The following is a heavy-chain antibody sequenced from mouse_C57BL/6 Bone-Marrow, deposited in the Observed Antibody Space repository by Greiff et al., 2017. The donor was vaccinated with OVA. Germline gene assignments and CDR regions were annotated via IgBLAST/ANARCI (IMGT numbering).Heavy chain of an antibody. CDR2: IYPGDGDT. Sequence: QVQLQQSGAELVKPGASVKISCKASGYAFSSYWMNWVKQRPGKGLEWIGQIYPGDGDTNYNGKFKGKATLTADKSSSTAYMQLSSLTSEDSAVYFCAIHEGSYWYFDVWGTGTTVTVSS. J-gene: IGHJ1*03. CDR1: GYAFSSYW. CDR3: AIHEGSYWYFDV. D-gene: IGHD3-3*01. V-gene: IGHV1-80*01.